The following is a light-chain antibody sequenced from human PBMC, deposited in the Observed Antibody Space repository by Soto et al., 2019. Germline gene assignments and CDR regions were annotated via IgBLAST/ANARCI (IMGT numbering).Light chain of an antibody. V-gene: IGKV3-15*01. CDR3: QQYGSSGT. J-gene: IGKJ1*01. CDR1: QSVSIL. Sequence: ILMTQSPATLSVSPGERATLSCRASQSVSILLAWHQQQPRQPPRLLIYATSTRATGIPARFSGSGSGTDFTLTISRLEPEDFAVYYCQQYGSSGTFGQGTKVDI. CDR2: ATS.